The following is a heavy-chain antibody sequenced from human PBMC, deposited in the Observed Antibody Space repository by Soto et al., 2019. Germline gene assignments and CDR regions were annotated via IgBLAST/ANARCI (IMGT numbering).Heavy chain of an antibody. J-gene: IGHJ4*02. D-gene: IGHD6-13*01. Sequence: PSETLSLTCAVSGGSISSGGYSWSWIRQPPGKGLEWIGYMYHSGSTYYNPSLKSRVTISVDTSKNQFSLRLTSVTAADTAVYYCARPDSSSWAAPFGSWGQGTLVTVSS. V-gene: IGHV4-30-2*03. CDR2: MYHSGST. CDR1: GGSISSGGYS. CDR3: ARPDSSSWAAPFGS.